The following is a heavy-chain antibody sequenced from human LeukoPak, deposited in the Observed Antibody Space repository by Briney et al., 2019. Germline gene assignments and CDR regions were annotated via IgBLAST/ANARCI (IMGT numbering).Heavy chain of an antibody. CDR2: IYYSGST. Sequence: PSETLSLTCTVSGGSISSGGYYWSWIRQHPGKGLEWIGYIYYSGSTYYNPSLKSRVTISVDTSKNQFSLKLSSVTAADTAVYYCARSLGSSSSGGDDAFDIWGQGTMVTVSS. CDR3: ARSLGSSSSGGDDAFDI. J-gene: IGHJ3*02. CDR1: GGSISSGGYY. D-gene: IGHD6-6*01. V-gene: IGHV4-31*03.